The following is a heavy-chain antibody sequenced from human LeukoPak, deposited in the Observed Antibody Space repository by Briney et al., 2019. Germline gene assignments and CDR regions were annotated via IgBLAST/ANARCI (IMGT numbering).Heavy chain of an antibody. CDR1: GFTFSLYG. D-gene: IGHD3-10*01. Sequence: GGSLRLSCAASGFTFSLYGMHWVRQAPGKGLEWAALISNDGDSEYYIDSVKGRFTISRDNAKDTLYLQMNSLRGEDTAVYYCAKDGRGRTFFGDIEYWGQGTLVAVSS. V-gene: IGHV3-30*18. CDR2: ISNDGDSE. CDR3: AKDGRGRTFFGDIEY. J-gene: IGHJ4*02.